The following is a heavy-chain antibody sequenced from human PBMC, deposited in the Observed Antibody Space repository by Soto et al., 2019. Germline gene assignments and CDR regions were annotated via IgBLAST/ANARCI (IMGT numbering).Heavy chain of an antibody. V-gene: IGHV1-18*01. CDR2: ISAYNGNT. J-gene: IGHJ6*03. D-gene: IGHD4-4*01. CDR1: GYTFTSYG. Sequence: ASVKVSCKASGYTFTSYGISWVRQAPGQGLEWMGWISAYNGNTNYAQKLQGRVTMTTDTSTSTAYMELRSLRSDGTAVYYCARVVEVVTTAPRYYYMDVWGKGTTVTVSS. CDR3: ARVVEVVTTAPRYYYMDV.